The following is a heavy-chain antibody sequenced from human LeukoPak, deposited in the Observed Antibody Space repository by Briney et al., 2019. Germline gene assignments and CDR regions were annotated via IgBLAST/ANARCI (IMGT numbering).Heavy chain of an antibody. CDR1: GGSFSGYY. Sequence: SETLSLTCAVYGGSFSGYYWSWIRQPPGKGLEWIGEINHSGSTNYNPSLKSRVTISVDTSKNQFYLNLSSVTAADTAVYYCARAVGAFDWLPLFDFWGQGALVTVSS. D-gene: IGHD3-9*01. CDR3: ARAVGAFDWLPLFDF. V-gene: IGHV4-34*01. CDR2: INHSGST. J-gene: IGHJ4*02.